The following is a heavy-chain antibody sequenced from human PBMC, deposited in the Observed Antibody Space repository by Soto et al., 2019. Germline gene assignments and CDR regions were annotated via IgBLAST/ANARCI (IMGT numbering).Heavy chain of an antibody. D-gene: IGHD2-21*02. CDR3: ARSIVVVTALDY. CDR1: GYTFTVYH. J-gene: IGHJ4*02. CDR2: ISAYNGNT. Sequence: GAPVKVSCKAAGYTFTVYHSAWLLQAPGQGLEWMGWISAYNGNTKYSQKFQGRVTITRDTSASTAYMELSSLRSEDTAVYYCARSIVVVTALDYWGQGTLVTVSS. V-gene: IGHV1-3*01.